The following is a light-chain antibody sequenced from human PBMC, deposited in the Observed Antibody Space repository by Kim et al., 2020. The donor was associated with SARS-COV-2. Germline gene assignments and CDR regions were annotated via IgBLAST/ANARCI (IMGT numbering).Light chain of an antibody. CDR3: QQYDRYPRT. V-gene: IGKV1D-16*01. CDR1: QGISSW. J-gene: IGKJ1*01. CDR2: AAS. Sequence: DIQMTQSPSSLSASVGDRVTITCRASQGISSWLAWYQQKAGEAPKSLIYAASSLQSGVPSRFSGSGSGTDFTLTITSLQPEDFATYYCQQYDRYPRTFGQGTKVDIK.